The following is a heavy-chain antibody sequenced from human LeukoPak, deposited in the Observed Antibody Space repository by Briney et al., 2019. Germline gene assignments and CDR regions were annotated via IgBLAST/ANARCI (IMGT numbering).Heavy chain of an antibody. J-gene: IGHJ4*02. CDR2: IRNDGTDK. CDR1: GFTFRNYG. D-gene: IGHD2-15*01. CDR3: AKAEEGYCSGGSCYSLNY. V-gene: IGHV3-30*02. Sequence: GGSLRLSCAASGFTFRNYGMHWVRQVPGKGLHWVAFIRNDGTDKYYTDAVKGRFTISRDNSKNTLYLQMNSLRTEDTAVYYCAKAEEGYCSGGSCYSLNYWGQGALVTVSS.